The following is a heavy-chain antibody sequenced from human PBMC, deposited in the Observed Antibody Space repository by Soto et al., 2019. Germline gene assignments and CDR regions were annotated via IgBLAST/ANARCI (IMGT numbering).Heavy chain of an antibody. CDR3: ATSFRYFDN. D-gene: IGHD3-9*01. V-gene: IGHV3-23*01. J-gene: IGHJ4*02. CDR1: GFTPTTTP. Sequence: GGSLRLSCAGSGFTPTTTPLSWVRQPPGKGLEWVATVSGAASHTYYVDSVRGRFFISRDNSKNTVTLQMNNLTVDDTAVYYCATSFRYFDNWGQGT. CDR2: VSGAASHT.